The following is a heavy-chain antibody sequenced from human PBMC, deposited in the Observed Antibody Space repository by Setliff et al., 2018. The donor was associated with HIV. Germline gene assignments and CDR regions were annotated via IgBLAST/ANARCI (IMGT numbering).Heavy chain of an antibody. CDR2: IIPIFGMA. V-gene: IGHV1-69*04. CDR1: GDIFNNND. CDR3: ARAEFLGPESDFDI. J-gene: IGHJ3*02. Sequence: APVKVSCDASGDIFNNNDINWVRQAPGQGLEWMGRIIPIFGMANYARKFQGRVTITADKSTSTAYLELSSLTYDDTAIYYCARAEFLGPESDFDIWGQGTMVTVSS. D-gene: IGHD3-10*01.